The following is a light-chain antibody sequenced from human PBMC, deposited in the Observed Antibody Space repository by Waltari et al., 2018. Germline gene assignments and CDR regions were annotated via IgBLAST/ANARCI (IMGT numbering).Light chain of an antibody. CDR2: GGT. J-gene: IGKJ1*01. V-gene: IGKV3-20*01. CDR1: QSVSRA. Sequence: EIVLTQSPGTLSLSPGERATLSCRASQSVSRALAWYQHKPGQAPRLLIYGGTRATGMPDRFSGSGYGTDFSLTISRLEPEDFAVYYCQHYVRLPATFGQGTKVEIK. CDR3: QHYVRLPAT.